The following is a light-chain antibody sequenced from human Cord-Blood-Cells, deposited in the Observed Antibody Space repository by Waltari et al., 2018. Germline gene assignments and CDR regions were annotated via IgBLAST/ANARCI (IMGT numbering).Light chain of an antibody. Sequence: EIVLTQSPGTLSLSPGERATLSRRASQSVSSSYLAWYQQKPGQAPRLLIYGASSRATGIPDRFSGSWSGRDFTLTTSRLEPEDFAVYYGQQYGSSPRTFGQGTKVEIK. V-gene: IGKV3-20*01. J-gene: IGKJ1*01. CDR3: QQYGSSPRT. CDR1: QSVSSSY. CDR2: GAS.